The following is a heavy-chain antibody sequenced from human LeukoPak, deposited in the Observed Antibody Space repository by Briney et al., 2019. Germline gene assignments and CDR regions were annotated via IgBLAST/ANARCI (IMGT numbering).Heavy chain of an antibody. CDR2: INPNSGGT. Sequence: GASVKVSCKASGYTFTGYYMHWVRQAPGQGLEWMGWINPNSGGTNYAQKFQGRVTMTRDTSISTAYMELSRLGSDDTAVYYCARPMTTVTNGDYWGQGTLVTVSS. CDR1: GYTFTGYY. CDR3: ARPMTTVTNGDY. J-gene: IGHJ4*02. D-gene: IGHD4-17*01. V-gene: IGHV1-2*02.